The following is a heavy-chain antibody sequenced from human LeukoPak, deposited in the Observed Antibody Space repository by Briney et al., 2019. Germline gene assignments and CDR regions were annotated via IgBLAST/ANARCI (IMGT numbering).Heavy chain of an antibody. CDR2: IKLNGSVN. CDR1: GFTFSNYL. V-gene: IGHV3-7*01. CDR3: VREEGY. J-gene: IGHJ4*02. Sequence: GGSLRLSCAGSGFTFSNYLMSWVRQAPGKGLEWVANIKLNGSVNYNVDSVKGRLTISRDNAQKSLYLHMNSLRVEDTAVYYCVREEGYWGQGTLVTVSS.